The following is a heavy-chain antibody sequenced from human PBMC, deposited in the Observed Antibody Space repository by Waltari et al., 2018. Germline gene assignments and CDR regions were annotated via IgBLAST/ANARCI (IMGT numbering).Heavy chain of an antibody. CDR3: ATANILGIGTFDY. Sequence: QVKLVQSGAAVKKPGASVRVSCTASGSTFTKYYIHWVRQAPGQGLEWMGRINPKSGDANYTQPFQGRVIMTRDTSINTAYLEVTGLTSDDTAIFYCATANILGIGTFDYWGQGTLVSVSS. D-gene: IGHD1-1*01. J-gene: IGHJ4*02. CDR2: INPKSGDA. V-gene: IGHV1-2*06. CDR1: GSTFTKYY.